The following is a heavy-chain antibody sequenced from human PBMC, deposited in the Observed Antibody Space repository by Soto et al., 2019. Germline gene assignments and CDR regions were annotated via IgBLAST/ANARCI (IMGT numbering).Heavy chain of an antibody. CDR1: GFTFSSYA. CDR3: AKDSRFGDYGGGGYFEY. CDR2: ISGNGGGT. V-gene: IGHV3-23*01. J-gene: IGHJ4*02. D-gene: IGHD4-17*01. Sequence: GGSLRLSCAASGFTFSSYAMSWVRQAPGKGLEWVSAISGNGGGTYYADSVKGRFTISRDNSKNTLYLQVNSLRAEDTAVYYCAKDSRFGDYGGGGYFEYWGQGTLVTVSS.